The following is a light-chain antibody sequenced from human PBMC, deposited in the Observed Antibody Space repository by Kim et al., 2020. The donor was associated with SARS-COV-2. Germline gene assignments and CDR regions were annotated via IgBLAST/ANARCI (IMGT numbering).Light chain of an antibody. Sequence: ASVRDRCTITCRASHDIRNDLGWYQQSPGRAPKRLIYGASSLQSGVPSRFSGSGSGTEFTLTISSLQPEDFATYFCLQHNTYPITFGQGTRLEIK. CDR1: HDIRND. CDR2: GAS. CDR3: LQHNTYPIT. J-gene: IGKJ5*01. V-gene: IGKV1-17*01.